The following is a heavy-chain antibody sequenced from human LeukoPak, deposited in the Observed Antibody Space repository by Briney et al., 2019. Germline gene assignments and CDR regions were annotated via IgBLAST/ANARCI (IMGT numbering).Heavy chain of an antibody. CDR2: ISNDGSRK. CDR3: ARDPPGDYGDYFGPFD. V-gene: IGHV3-30*03. D-gene: IGHD4-17*01. Sequence: GGSLRLSCAPSGFTFSRHGMHWVRQAPGKGLEWVAIISNDGSRKYYAHSVEGRFTISRDNSKNTLYLQMNSLRAEDTAVYYCARDPPGDYGDYFGPFDWGQGTLVTVSS. CDR1: GFTFSRHG. J-gene: IGHJ4*02.